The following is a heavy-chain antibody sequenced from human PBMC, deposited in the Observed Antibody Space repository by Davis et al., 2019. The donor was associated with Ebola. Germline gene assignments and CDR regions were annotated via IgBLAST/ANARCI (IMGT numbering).Heavy chain of an antibody. J-gene: IGHJ4*02. CDR2: IWYDGSNK. CDR1: GFTFSSYG. D-gene: IGHD4-17*01. CDR3: ASATVTTRFDY. Sequence: GESLKISCAASGFTFSSYGMHWVRQAPGKGLEWVAVIWYDGSNKYYADSVKGRFTISRDNSKNTLYLQMNSLRAEDTAVYYCASATVTTRFDYWGQGTLVTVSS. V-gene: IGHV3-33*01.